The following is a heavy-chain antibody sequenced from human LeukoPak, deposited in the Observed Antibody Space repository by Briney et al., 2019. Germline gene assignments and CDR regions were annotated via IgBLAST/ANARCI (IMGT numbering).Heavy chain of an antibody. D-gene: IGHD3-22*01. CDR1: GFTFSSYE. J-gene: IGHJ4*02. CDR3: ARDSSGILLH. CDR2: ISSSGSAI. Sequence: PGGSLRLSCAASGFTFSSYEMNWVRQAPGKGLEWVSYISSSGSAIYFADSVKGRFTISRDNAKNSLYLQMNSLRAGDTAVYYCARDSSGILLHWGQGTLVTVSS. V-gene: IGHV3-48*03.